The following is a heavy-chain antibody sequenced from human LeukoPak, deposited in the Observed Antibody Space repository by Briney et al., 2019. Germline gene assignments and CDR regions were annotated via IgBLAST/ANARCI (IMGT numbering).Heavy chain of an antibody. CDR2: IIPIFGTA. V-gene: IGHV1-69*05. Sequence: ASVKVSCKASGGTFSSYAISWVRQAPGQGLEWMGGIIPIFGTANYAQKFQGRVTITTDESTSTAYMELSSLRSEDTAVYYCSSTSRNPYYYYYKDVWGKGTTVTVSS. CDR1: GGTFSSYA. J-gene: IGHJ6*03. D-gene: IGHD2-2*01. CDR3: SSTSRNPYYYYYKDV.